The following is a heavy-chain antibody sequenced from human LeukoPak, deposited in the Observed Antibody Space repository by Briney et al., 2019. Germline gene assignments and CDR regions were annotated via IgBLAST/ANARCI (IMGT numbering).Heavy chain of an antibody. CDR1: GGXISSGGYY. V-gene: IGHV4-31*03. D-gene: IGHD6-19*01. Sequence: SQTLSLTCTVSGGXISSGGYYWSWIRQHPGKGLEWIGYIYYSGSTYYNPSLKSRVTISVDTSKNQFSLKLSSVTAADTAVYYCARDTSSGFGWFDPWGQGTLVTVSS. CDR2: IYYSGST. CDR3: ARDTSSGFGWFDP. J-gene: IGHJ5*02.